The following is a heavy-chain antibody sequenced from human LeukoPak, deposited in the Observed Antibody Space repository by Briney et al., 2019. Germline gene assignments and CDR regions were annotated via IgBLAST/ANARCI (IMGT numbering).Heavy chain of an antibody. V-gene: IGHV1-46*01. CDR2: INPSGGST. J-gene: IGHJ4*02. Sequence: ASVKASCKASGYTFTSYYMHWVRQAPGQGLEWMGIINPSGGSTSYAQKFQGRVTMTRDTSTSTVYMELSSLRSEDTAVYYCALREYSSGSDYWGQGTLVTVSS. CDR1: GYTFTSYY. D-gene: IGHD6-19*01. CDR3: ALREYSSGSDY.